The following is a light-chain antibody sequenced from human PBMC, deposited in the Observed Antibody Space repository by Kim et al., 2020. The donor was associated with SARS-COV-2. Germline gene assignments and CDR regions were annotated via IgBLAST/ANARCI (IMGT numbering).Light chain of an antibody. CDR3: QQSYSTPPT. Sequence: ASVGDTVTITCRASQSISSYLNWFQQKPGKAPKVLIYAASSLQSGVPSRFSGSGSGTDFTLTISSLQPEDFATYYCQQSYSTPPTFGGGTKVDIK. CDR1: QSISSY. CDR2: AAS. J-gene: IGKJ4*01. V-gene: IGKV1-39*01.